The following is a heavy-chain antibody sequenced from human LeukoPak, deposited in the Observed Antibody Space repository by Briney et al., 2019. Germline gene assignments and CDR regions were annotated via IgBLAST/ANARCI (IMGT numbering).Heavy chain of an antibody. D-gene: IGHD5-24*01. CDR3: ARLRDGYNLADY. Sequence: GGSLRLSCADSGFTFSSYAMHWVRQAPGKGLEYVSAISRNGDKSYYANSVKGRFTISRDNSKSTLYLQMGSLRAEDMAVYYCARLRDGYNLADYWGQGTLVTVSS. CDR1: GFTFSSYA. J-gene: IGHJ4*02. CDR2: ISRNGDKS. V-gene: IGHV3-64*01.